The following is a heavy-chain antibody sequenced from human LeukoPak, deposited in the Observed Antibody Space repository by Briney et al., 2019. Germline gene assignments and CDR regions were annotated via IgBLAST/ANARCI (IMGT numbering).Heavy chain of an antibody. J-gene: IGHJ3*02. Sequence: PGGSLRLSCAASGFTFSNYWMHWVRQVPGKGPVWVSRIKSDGRSGATYADSVKGRFTISRDNAKNTLYLQMSSLRADDTAVYYCARGGSPPEALGDTFDIWGQGTMITVSS. D-gene: IGHD1-26*01. CDR2: IKSDGRSGA. CDR1: GFTFSNYW. V-gene: IGHV3-74*01. CDR3: ARGGSPPEALGDTFDI.